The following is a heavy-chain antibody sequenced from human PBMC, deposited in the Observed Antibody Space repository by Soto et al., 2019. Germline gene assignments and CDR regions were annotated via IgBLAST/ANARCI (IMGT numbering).Heavy chain of an antibody. CDR1: GFIFSSYA. CDR3: AKASQERYDFWSGYLNFDY. J-gene: IGHJ4*02. V-gene: IGHV3-23*01. CDR2: ISGSGGST. Sequence: EVQLLESGGGLVQPGGSLRLSCAASGFIFSSYAMSWVRQAPGKGLEWVSAISGSGGSTYYADSVKGRFTISRDNSKNTLYLQMNSLRAEDTAVYYCAKASQERYDFWSGYLNFDYWGQGTLVTVSS. D-gene: IGHD3-3*01.